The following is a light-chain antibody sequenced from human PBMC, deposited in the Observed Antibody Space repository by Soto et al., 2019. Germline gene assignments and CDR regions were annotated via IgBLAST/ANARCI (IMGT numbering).Light chain of an antibody. V-gene: IGKV3-20*01. J-gene: IGKJ5*01. Sequence: IVMTQSPATLPVSPGERATLSCRASQSVSYYLAWYQHTPGQAPRLXIYAASSRATGSPDMFSGGGSGTEFTLTISRLEPEDFAVDYCQQYGYSPITFGQGTRLEIK. CDR2: AAS. CDR1: QSVSYY. CDR3: QQYGYSPIT.